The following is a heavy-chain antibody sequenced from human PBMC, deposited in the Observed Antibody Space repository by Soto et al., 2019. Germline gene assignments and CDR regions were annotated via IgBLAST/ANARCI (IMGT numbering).Heavy chain of an antibody. Sequence: QITVKESGLTLVKPTETLTLTCTFSGFSLSSIGMGVGWIRQPPGKALEWLALIYWDDDKRYSPSLSSRLTLAKDPSKNQVDLTTTNMDPVDTATYYCARLTRGVYDLDRLWEKFDYWGQGTLVTVSS. CDR2: IYWDDDK. D-gene: IGHD5-12*01. J-gene: IGHJ4*02. CDR1: GFSLSSIGMG. V-gene: IGHV2-5*02. CDR3: ARLTRGVYDLDRLWEKFDY.